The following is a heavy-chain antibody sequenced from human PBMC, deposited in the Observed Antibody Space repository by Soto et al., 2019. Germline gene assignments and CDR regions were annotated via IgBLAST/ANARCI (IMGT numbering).Heavy chain of an antibody. V-gene: IGHV1-18*01. Sequence: QVQLVQSGAEVKKPGASVKVSCKASGYTFTSYGISWVRQAPGQGLEWMGWISAYNGNTNYAQKLQGRVTMTTDTPTSKAYIELSSLRSDDTAVYYCARDREGYCSGGSCYSGEHYFDYWGQGTLVTVSS. CDR1: GYTFTSYG. D-gene: IGHD2-15*01. J-gene: IGHJ4*02. CDR2: ISAYNGNT. CDR3: ARDREGYCSGGSCYSGEHYFDY.